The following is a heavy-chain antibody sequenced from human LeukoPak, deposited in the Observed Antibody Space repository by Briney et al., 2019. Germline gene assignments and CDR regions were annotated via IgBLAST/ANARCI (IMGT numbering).Heavy chain of an antibody. CDR1: GFTFSDHY. V-gene: IGHV3-66*01. Sequence: PGGSLRLSCAVSGFTFSDHYMSWIRQAPGKGLEWVSVIYSGGSIYYADSVKGRFTISRDNFKNTLYLQMNSLRAEDTAVYYCASGTVWLQLSYWGQGTLVTVSS. CDR3: ASGTVWLQLSY. D-gene: IGHD5-24*01. CDR2: IYSGGSI. J-gene: IGHJ4*02.